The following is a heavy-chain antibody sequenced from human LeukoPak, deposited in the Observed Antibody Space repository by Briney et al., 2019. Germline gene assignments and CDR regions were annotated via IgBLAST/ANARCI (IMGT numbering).Heavy chain of an antibody. CDR3: AKDRTYYSDFSAYYFSPPLQHY. CDR2: ISSSGSTI. CDR1: GFTFSSYE. D-gene: IGHD3-22*01. V-gene: IGHV3-48*03. Sequence: PGGSLRLSCAASGFTFSSYEMNWVRQAPGKGLEWVSYISSSGSTIYYADSVKGRVTISRDNSRNTVYLQMNSLRAEDTAVYYCAKDRTYYSDFSAYYFSPPLQHYWGQGTLATVSS. J-gene: IGHJ4*02.